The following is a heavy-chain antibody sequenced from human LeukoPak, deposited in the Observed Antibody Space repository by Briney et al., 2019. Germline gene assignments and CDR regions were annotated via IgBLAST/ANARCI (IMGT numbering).Heavy chain of an antibody. V-gene: IGHV5-10-1*01. D-gene: IGHD3-22*01. CDR1: GYSFTNYW. Sequence: HGESLKISCKGSGYSFTNYWISWVRQMPGKGLEWMGRVDPTDSYTNYSPSFQGHVTISADKSIRTAYLHWSSLKASGTAMYYCARHNERRDSVGYLSRPDYWGQGTLVTVSS. J-gene: IGHJ4*02. CDR2: VDPTDSYT. CDR3: ARHNERRDSVGYLSRPDY.